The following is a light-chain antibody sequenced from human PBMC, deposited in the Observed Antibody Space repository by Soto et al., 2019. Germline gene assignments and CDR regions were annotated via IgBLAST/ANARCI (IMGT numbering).Light chain of an antibody. V-gene: IGKV3-20*01. CDR2: GAS. CDR3: QHYDSSPGIT. Sequence: EIGLTQSPGTLSLSPGERATLSCRASQSVSSSYLAWYQQKPGQAPRLLIYGASGRATGIPDRFSCSGSGTDFNPSISRLEPEDVAVYYCQHYDSSPGITFGQGTRLEIK. J-gene: IGKJ5*01. CDR1: QSVSSSY.